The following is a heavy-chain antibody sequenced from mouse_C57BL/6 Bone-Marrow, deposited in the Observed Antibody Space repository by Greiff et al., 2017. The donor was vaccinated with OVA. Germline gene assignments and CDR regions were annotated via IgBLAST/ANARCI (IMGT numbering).Heavy chain of an antibody. Sequence: QVQLQQPGAELVKPGASVKMSCKASGSTFTSYWITWVKQRPGQGLEWIGDIYPGSGSTNYNEKFKSKATLTVDTSSSTAYMQLSSLTSEDSAVYYCAFITTASDYTMDYWGQGTSVTVSS. V-gene: IGHV1-55*01. CDR1: GSTFTSYW. J-gene: IGHJ4*01. CDR3: AFITTASDYTMDY. CDR2: IYPGSGST. D-gene: IGHD1-1*01.